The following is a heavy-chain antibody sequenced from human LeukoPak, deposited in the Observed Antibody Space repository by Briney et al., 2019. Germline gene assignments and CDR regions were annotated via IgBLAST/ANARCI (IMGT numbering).Heavy chain of an antibody. CDR3: ARDGPMGPPPDY. D-gene: IGHD2-8*01. Sequence: ASVKVSCKASGYTFTGHYMHWVRQAPGQGLEWMGWINPNSGGTNYAQKFQGRVTMTRDTSISTAYMELSRLRSDDTAVYYCARDGPMGPPPDYWGQGTLVTVSS. CDR1: GYTFTGHY. V-gene: IGHV1-2*02. J-gene: IGHJ4*02. CDR2: INPNSGGT.